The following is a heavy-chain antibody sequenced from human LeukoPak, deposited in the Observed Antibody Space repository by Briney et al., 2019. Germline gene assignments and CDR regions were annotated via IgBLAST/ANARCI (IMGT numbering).Heavy chain of an antibody. D-gene: IGHD4-17*01. J-gene: IGHJ4*02. CDR3: ARENGDYCDF. CDR2: MQAIGTT. Sequence: PSETLSLTCSVSGGSIRTYYWSWIRQSADKGLEYIGRMQAIGTTNYNPSLKSRVTISVDKSKNQFSLKLTSVTAADTAVYFCARENGDYCDFRGQGILVTVSS. CDR1: GGSIRTYY. V-gene: IGHV4-4*07.